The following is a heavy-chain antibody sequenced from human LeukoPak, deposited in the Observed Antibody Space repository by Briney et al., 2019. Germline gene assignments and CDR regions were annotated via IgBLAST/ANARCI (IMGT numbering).Heavy chain of an antibody. J-gene: IGHJ3*02. Sequence: ASVKVSCKASGYTFTSYAMNWVRQAPGQGLEWMGWINTNTGNPTYAQGFTGRFVFSLDTSVSTAYLQISSLKAEDTAVYYCARDSIWFGEFFAHDAFDIWGQGTMVTVSS. D-gene: IGHD3-10*01. V-gene: IGHV7-4-1*02. CDR2: INTNTGNP. CDR3: ARDSIWFGEFFAHDAFDI. CDR1: GYTFTSYA.